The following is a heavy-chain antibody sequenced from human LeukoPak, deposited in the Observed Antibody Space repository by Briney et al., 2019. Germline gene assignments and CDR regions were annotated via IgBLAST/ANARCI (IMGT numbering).Heavy chain of an antibody. CDR3: ARESPPFDY. V-gene: IGHV4-39*07. Sequence: KPSETLSLTCTVSGGSISSSSYYWGWIRQPPGKGLEWIGSIYYSGSTYYNPSLKSRVTISVDTSKNQFSLKLSSVTAADTAVYYCARESPPFDYWGQGTLVTVSS. CDR2: IYYSGST. CDR1: GGSISSSSYY. J-gene: IGHJ4*02.